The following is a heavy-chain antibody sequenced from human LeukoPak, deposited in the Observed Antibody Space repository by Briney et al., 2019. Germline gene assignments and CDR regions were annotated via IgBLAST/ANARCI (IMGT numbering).Heavy chain of an antibody. J-gene: IGHJ4*02. CDR1: GDSISSYY. V-gene: IGHV4-59*01. CDR2: ISYTGST. Sequence: PSETLSLTCTVSGDSISSYYWSWIRQPPGKGLEWIGYISYTGSTNYNHSLRSRVTIAVDTSNNQFSLRLNSVTAADTAVYYCARVGRGDHTWGSYSFDYWGQGTLVTVSS. D-gene: IGHD3-16*01. CDR3: ARVGRGDHTWGSYSFDY.